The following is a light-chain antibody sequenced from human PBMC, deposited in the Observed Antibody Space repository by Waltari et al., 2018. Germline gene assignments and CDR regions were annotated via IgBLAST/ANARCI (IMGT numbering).Light chain of an antibody. V-gene: IGLV1-51*02. CDR2: ENS. Sequence: QSVLTQPPSVSAAPGQRVTISCSGGSSNIGNNYVSWYRQFPGTAPKLLIYENSERHSGIPGRFSGSKSGTSATLDITGLHAGDEADYYCGTWDSSLSGAVFGGGTHLTVL. J-gene: IGLJ7*01. CDR3: GTWDSSLSGAV. CDR1: SSNIGNNY.